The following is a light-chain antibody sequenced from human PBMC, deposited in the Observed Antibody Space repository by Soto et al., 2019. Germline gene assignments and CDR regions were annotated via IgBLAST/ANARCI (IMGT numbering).Light chain of an antibody. CDR3: QSYDRSLSGSV. CDR2: GNS. CDR1: SSNIGAGYD. Sequence: QSALTQPPSVSGAPGQRVTISCTGNSSNIGAGYDVHWYQQLPGKAPKLLIFGNSHRPSGVPDRFFGSKSGTSASLAITGLQAEDEADYYCQSYDRSLSGSVFGGGTKVTVL. J-gene: IGLJ3*02. V-gene: IGLV1-40*01.